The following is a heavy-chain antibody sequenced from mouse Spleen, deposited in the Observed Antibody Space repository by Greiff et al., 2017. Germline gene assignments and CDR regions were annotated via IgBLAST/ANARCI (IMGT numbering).Heavy chain of an antibody. CDR3: ARQRVLRYAMDY. V-gene: IGHV5-15*01. CDR2: ISNLAYSI. CDR1: GFTFSDYG. J-gene: IGHJ4*01. D-gene: IGHD1-1*01. Sequence: EVKLVESGGGLVQPGGSLKLSCAASGFTFSDYGMAWVRQAPRKGPEWVAFISNLAYSIYYADTVTGRFTISRENAKNTLYLEMSSLRSEDTAMYYCARQRVLRYAMDYWGQGTSVTVSS.